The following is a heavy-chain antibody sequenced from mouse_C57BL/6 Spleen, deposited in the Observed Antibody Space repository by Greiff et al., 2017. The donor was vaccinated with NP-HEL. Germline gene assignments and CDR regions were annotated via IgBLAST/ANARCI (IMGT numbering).Heavy chain of an antibody. CDR3: TRAYYGSSHDY. CDR2: IDPETGGT. J-gene: IGHJ2*01. CDR1: GYTFTDYE. Sequence: VQRVESGAELVRPGASVTLSCKASGYTFTDYEMHWVKQTPVHGLEWIGAIDPETGGTAYNQKFKGKAILTADKSSSTAYMELRSLTSEDSAVYYCTRAYYGSSHDYWGQGTTLTVSS. D-gene: IGHD1-1*01. V-gene: IGHV1-15*01.